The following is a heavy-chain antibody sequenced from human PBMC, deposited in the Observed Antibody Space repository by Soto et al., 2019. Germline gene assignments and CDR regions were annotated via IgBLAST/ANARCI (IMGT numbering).Heavy chain of an antibody. CDR1: GFTFDDYA. J-gene: IGHJ3*02. V-gene: IGHV3-9*01. CDR2: ISWNSGSI. CDR3: AKDIYTPSDYGDDDRAFDI. D-gene: IGHD4-17*01. Sequence: EVQLVESGGGLVQPGRSLRLSCAASGFTFDDYAMHWVQQAPGKGLEWVSGISWNSGSIGYADSVKGRVTISRDNAKNSLYLQMNRLRAEDTALDYCAKDIYTPSDYGDDDRAFDIWGQGTMVTVSS.